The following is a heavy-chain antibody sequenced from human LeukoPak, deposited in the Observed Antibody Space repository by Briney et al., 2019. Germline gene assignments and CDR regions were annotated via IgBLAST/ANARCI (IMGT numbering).Heavy chain of an antibody. V-gene: IGHV4-39*07. D-gene: IGHD3-22*01. CDR2: IYYSGST. Sequence: SETLSLTCTVSGGSISSSSYYWGWIRQPPGKGLEWIGSIYYSGSTYYNPSLKSRVTISVDTSKNQFSLELSSVTAADTAVYFCARTLGGLNSYDSSGYSFYFDYWGQGTLVTVSS. CDR3: ARTLGGLNSYDSSGYSFYFDY. CDR1: GGSISSSSYY. J-gene: IGHJ4*02.